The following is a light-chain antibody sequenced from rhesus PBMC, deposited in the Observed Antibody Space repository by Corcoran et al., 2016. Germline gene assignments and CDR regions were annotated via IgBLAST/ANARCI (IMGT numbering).Light chain of an antibody. J-gene: IGKJ2*01. CDR2: GTS. V-gene: IGKV3-42*03. Sequence: EIVMTQSPATLSLSPGDRATLSCRASQSVSSSLAWYQQKPGQAPRLLSHGTSTRAPGLPARFSGSGSGTEFTLTISSLEPEDFAVYYCQQFSNWPMYTFGQGTKVEIK. CDR1: QSVSSS. CDR3: QQFSNWPMYT.